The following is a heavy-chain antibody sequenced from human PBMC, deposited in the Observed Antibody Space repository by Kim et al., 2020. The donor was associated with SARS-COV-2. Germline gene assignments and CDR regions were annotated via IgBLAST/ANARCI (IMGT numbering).Heavy chain of an antibody. J-gene: IGHJ4*02. CDR3: ARGNSPTDYFFDY. Sequence: YYVDSVRGRFTISRENANNSLYLQMNSLRAEDRAVYYCARGNSPTDYFFDYWGQGTLVTVSS. V-gene: IGHV3-7*01. D-gene: IGHD2-21*01.